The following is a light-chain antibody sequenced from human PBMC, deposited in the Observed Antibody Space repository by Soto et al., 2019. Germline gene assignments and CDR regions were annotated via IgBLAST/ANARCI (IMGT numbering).Light chain of an antibody. CDR2: EGN. CDR3: CSYAGRTTWV. Sequence: QSVLTQPASVSGSPGQSITISCTGTSSDVGSYNLVSWYQQYPGKAPKLMIYEGNKRPSGVSNRFSGSKSGNTASLTISGVQAEDEADYYCCSYAGRTTWVFGGGTKVTVL. V-gene: IGLV2-23*01. CDR1: SSDVGSYNL. J-gene: IGLJ3*02.